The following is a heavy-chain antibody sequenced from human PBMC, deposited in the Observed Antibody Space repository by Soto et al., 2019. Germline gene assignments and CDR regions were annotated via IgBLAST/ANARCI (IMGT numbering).Heavy chain of an antibody. CDR3: ARGYGSGSYLNWFDP. Sequence: ASVKVSCKASGGTFSSYAISWVRQAPGEGLEWMGGIIPIFGTANYAQKFQGRVTITADESTSTAYMELSSLRSEDTAVYYCARGYGSGSYLNWFDPWGQGTLVTVSS. J-gene: IGHJ5*02. CDR2: IIPIFGTA. V-gene: IGHV1-69*13. D-gene: IGHD3-10*01. CDR1: GGTFSSYA.